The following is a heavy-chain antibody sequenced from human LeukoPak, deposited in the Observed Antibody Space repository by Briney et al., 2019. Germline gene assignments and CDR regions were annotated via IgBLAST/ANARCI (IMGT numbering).Heavy chain of an antibody. J-gene: IGHJ3*02. CDR2: IIPVFGTA. Sequence: ASVKVSCKASGGTFSSYAISWMRQAPGQGLEWMGGIIPVFGTANYAQKFQGRVTITADESTSTAYMELSSLRSEDTAVYYCARVGRGITMIFRVHRAFDIWGQGTMVTVSS. D-gene: IGHD3-22*01. V-gene: IGHV1-69*13. CDR3: ARVGRGITMIFRVHRAFDI. CDR1: GGTFSSYA.